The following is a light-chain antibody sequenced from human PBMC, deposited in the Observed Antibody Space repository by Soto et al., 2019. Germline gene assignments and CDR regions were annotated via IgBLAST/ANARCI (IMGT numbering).Light chain of an antibody. J-gene: IGLJ1*01. CDR1: SSDVGGYNY. CDR3: CSYAGTGTDDYV. V-gene: IGLV2-14*01. CDR2: GVS. Sequence: QSVLTQPASVSGSPGQSITISCTGTSSDVGGYNYVSWYQHHPGKAPKLMIYGVSNRPSGVSNRFSGSKSGNTASLTISGLQVEDEADYYCCSYAGTGTDDYVFGSGTKVTVL.